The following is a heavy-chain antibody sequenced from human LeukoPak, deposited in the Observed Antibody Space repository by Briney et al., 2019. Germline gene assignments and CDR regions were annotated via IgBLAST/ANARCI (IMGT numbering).Heavy chain of an antibody. CDR2: ISYDGSNR. CDR3: ARANEGLPNDYGDYSDY. Sequence: GGSLRLSCAASGFIFSTYAMHWVRQAPGKGLEWVAVISYDGSNRYYADSVKGRFTISRDNSKNTLYLQMNSLRAEDTAVYYCARANEGLPNDYGDYSDYWGQGTLVTVSS. D-gene: IGHD4-17*01. V-gene: IGHV3-30*03. CDR1: GFIFSTYA. J-gene: IGHJ4*02.